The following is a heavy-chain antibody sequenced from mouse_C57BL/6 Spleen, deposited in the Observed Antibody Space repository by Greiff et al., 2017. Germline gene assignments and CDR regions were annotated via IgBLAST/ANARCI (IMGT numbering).Heavy chain of an antibody. D-gene: IGHD6-1*01. CDR3: AREGPSNWYFDV. CDR1: GFTFSSYA. CDR2: ISDGGSYT. V-gene: IGHV5-4*01. J-gene: IGHJ1*03. Sequence: EVQLVESGGGLVKPGGSLKLSCAASGFTFSSYAMSWVRQTPEKRLEWVATISDGGSYTYYPDNVKGRFTISRDNAKNNLYLQMSHLKSEDTAMYYCAREGPSNWYFDVWGTGTTVTVSS.